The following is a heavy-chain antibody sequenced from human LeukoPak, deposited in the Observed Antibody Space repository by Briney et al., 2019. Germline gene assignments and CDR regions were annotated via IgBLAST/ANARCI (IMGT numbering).Heavy chain of an antibody. J-gene: IGHJ3*02. CDR2: INHSGST. D-gene: IGHD2-2*01. CDR1: GGSFSGYY. CDR3: ARGSVNYCSSTSCSGAFDI. Sequence: PSETLSLTCAVYGGSFSGYYWSWIRQPPGKGLEWIGEINHSGSTNYNPSLRSRVTIPVDTSKNQFSLKLSSVTAADTAVYYCARGSVNYCSSTSCSGAFDIWGQGTMVTVSS. V-gene: IGHV4-34*01.